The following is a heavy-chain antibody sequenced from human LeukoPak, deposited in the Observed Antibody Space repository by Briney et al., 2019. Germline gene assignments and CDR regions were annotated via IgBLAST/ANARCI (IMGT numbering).Heavy chain of an antibody. CDR2: INPNSGGT. Sequence: ASVKVSCKASGYTFTGYYMHWVRQAPGQGLEWMGWINPNSGGTNYAQKFQGRVTMTRDTSISTAYMELSRLRSDGTAVYYCARPEVYDISTGYPPDDAFDIWGQGTMVTVSS. D-gene: IGHD3-9*01. V-gene: IGHV1-2*02. J-gene: IGHJ3*02. CDR1: GYTFTGYY. CDR3: ARPEVYDISTGYPPDDAFDI.